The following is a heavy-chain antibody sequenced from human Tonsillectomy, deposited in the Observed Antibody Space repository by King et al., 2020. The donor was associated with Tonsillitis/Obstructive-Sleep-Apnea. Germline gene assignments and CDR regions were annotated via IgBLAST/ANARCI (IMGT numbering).Heavy chain of an antibody. J-gene: IGHJ4*02. CDR1: GFTFTSSS. CDR3: AAAGGYCSSTSCYFSGGFDY. Sequence: QLVQSGPEVKKPGTSVKVSCKASGFTFTSSSMQWVRQARGQRLEWIGWIVVGSGNTHYAQKFQERVTITRDMSTSTAYMELSRLRSEDTAGYYCAAAGGYCSSTSCYFSGGFDYWGQGTLVTVSS. CDR2: IVVGSGNT. D-gene: IGHD2-2*01. V-gene: IGHV1-58*02.